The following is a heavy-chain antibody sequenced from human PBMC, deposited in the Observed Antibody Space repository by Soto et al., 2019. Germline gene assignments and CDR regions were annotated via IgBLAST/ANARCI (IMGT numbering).Heavy chain of an antibody. CDR2: ISSSGSTK. CDR3: ARAFMVRGVIPYYYFMDV. Sequence: QVQLVESGGGLVKPGGSLRLSCAASGFTFSDYYMSWIRQAPGKGLEWVSYISSSGSTKYYADSVKGRFTISRDNVKNSLYLQMNNLTAEDTAVYYCARAFMVRGVIPYYYFMDVWGKGTTVTVSS. D-gene: IGHD3-10*01. V-gene: IGHV3-11*01. J-gene: IGHJ6*03. CDR1: GFTFSDYY.